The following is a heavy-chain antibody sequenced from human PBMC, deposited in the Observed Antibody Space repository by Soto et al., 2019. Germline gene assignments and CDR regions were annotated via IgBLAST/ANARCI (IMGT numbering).Heavy chain of an antibody. V-gene: IGHV3-33*01. Sequence: GGSLRLSCAASGFTFSSYGMHWVRQAPGKGLEWVAVIWYDGSNKYYADSVKGRFTISRDNSKNTLYLQMNSLRTEDTAVYYCADSTWSGSYLPWGQGTLVTLSS. CDR2: IWYDGSNK. D-gene: IGHD3-3*01. CDR1: GFTFSSYG. J-gene: IGHJ5*02. CDR3: ADSTWSGSYLP.